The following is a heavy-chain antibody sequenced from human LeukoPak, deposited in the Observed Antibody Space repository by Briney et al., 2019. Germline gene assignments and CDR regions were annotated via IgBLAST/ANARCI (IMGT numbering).Heavy chain of an antibody. CDR3: ARVSVVTADLDY. V-gene: IGHV4-59*08. J-gene: IGHJ4*02. CDR1: GGSISSYY. Sequence: SETLSLTCTVSGGSISSYYWSWIRQPPGKGLEWIGYIYHSGSTNYNPSLKSRVTISVDTSKNQFSLKLTSVTAADTAVYYCARVSVVTADLDYWGQGTLVTVSS. CDR2: IYHSGST. D-gene: IGHD4-23*01.